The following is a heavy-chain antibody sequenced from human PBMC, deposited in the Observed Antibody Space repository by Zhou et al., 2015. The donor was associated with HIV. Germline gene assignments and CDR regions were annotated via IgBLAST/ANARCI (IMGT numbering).Heavy chain of an antibody. Sequence: QVQLVQSGAEVKKPGSSVKVSCKASGGTFSSYAISWVRQAPGQGLEWMGGIIPIFGTANYAQKFQGRVTITADESTSTAYMELSSLXKSEDTAVYYCARNRRGGYSDDAFDIWGQGTNGHRL. J-gene: IGHJ3*02. V-gene: IGHV1-69*12. D-gene: IGHD3-22*01. CDR3: ARNRRGGYSDDAFDI. CDR2: IIPIFGTA. CDR1: GGTFSSYA.